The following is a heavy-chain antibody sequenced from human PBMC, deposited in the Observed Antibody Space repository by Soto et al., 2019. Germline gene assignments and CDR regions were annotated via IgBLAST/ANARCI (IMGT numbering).Heavy chain of an antibody. Sequence: QVQLVESGGGVVQPGRSLRLSCAASGFTFSSYGMHWVRQAPGKGLEWVAVISYDGSNKYYADSVKGRLTISRDNSKNTLYLQMNSLRAEDTAVYYCAKEGRRGGNYYYYGMDVWGQGTTVTVSS. CDR1: GFTFSSYG. V-gene: IGHV3-30*18. D-gene: IGHD3-16*01. CDR3: AKEGRRGGNYYYYGMDV. CDR2: ISYDGSNK. J-gene: IGHJ6*02.